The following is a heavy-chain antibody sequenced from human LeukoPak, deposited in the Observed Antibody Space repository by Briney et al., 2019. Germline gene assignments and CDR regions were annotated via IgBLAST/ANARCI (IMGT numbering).Heavy chain of an antibody. Sequence: SETLSLTCTVSGGSISSSSYYWSWIRQPPGKGLEWIGSIYYSGSTYYNPSLKSRVTISVDTSKNQFSLKLSSVTAADTAVYYCARDRVAAAASDYWGQGTLVTVSS. D-gene: IGHD6-13*01. J-gene: IGHJ4*02. CDR2: IYYSGST. V-gene: IGHV4-39*07. CDR1: GGSISSSSYY. CDR3: ARDRVAAAASDY.